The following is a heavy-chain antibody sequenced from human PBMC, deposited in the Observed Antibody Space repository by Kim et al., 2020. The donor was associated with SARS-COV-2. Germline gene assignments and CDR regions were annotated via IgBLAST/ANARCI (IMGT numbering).Heavy chain of an antibody. D-gene: IGHD6-13*01. Sequence: GGSLRLSCAASGFTFGDYAMHWVRQAPGKGLEWVSGISWNSGSIGYADSVKGRFTISRDNAKNSLYLQMNSLRAEDTALYYCAKDIRGPYSSSWPIPYYYYGMDVWGQGTTVTVSS. J-gene: IGHJ6*02. CDR1: GFTFGDYA. CDR3: AKDIRGPYSSSWPIPYYYYGMDV. CDR2: ISWNSGSI. V-gene: IGHV3-9*01.